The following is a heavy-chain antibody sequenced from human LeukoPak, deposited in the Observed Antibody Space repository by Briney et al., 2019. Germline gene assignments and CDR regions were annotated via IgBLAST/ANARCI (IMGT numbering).Heavy chain of an antibody. CDR3: ARDGGYYGPGTDY. J-gene: IGHJ4*02. D-gene: IGHD3-10*01. Sequence: PGGSLRLSCAASGFTFSSYAMHWVRQAPGKGLEWVAVISYDGSNKYYADSVKGRFTISRDNSKNTLYLQMNSLRAEDTAVYYCARDGGYYGPGTDYWGQGTLVTVSS. CDR1: GFTFSSYA. V-gene: IGHV3-30-3*01. CDR2: ISYDGSNK.